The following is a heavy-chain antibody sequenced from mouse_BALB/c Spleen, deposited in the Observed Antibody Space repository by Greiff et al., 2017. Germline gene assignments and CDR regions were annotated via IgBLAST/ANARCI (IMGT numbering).Heavy chain of an antibody. J-gene: IGHJ3*01. V-gene: IGHV5-6-5*01. CDR1: GFTFSSYA. Sequence: EVQGVESGGGLVKPGGSLKLSCAASGFTFSSYAMSWVRQTPEKRLEWVASISSGGSTYYPDSVKGRFTISRDNARNILYLQMSSLRSEDTAMYYCARDASYDGSPFAYWGQGTLVTVSA. D-gene: IGHD2-3*01. CDR2: ISSGGST. CDR3: ARDASYDGSPFAY.